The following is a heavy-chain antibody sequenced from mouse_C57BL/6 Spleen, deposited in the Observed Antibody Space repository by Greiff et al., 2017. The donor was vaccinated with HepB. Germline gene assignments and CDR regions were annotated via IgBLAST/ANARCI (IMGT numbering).Heavy chain of an antibody. J-gene: IGHJ4*01. D-gene: IGHD4-1*01. V-gene: IGHV5-6*02. CDR2: ISSGGSYT. Sequence: DVRVVESGGDLVKPGGSLKLSCAASGFTFSSYGMSWVRQTPDKRLEWVATISSGGSYTYYPDSVKGRFTISRDNAKNTLYLQMSSLKSEDTAMYYCASLTGTLDYYAMDYWGQGTSVTVSS. CDR3: ASLTGTLDYYAMDY. CDR1: GFTFSSYG.